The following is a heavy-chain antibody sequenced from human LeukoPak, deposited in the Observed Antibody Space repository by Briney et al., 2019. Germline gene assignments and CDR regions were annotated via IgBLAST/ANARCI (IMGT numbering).Heavy chain of an antibody. CDR2: IGNTET. Sequence: GGSLRLSCAASGFTFDTYAMSWVRQAPGKGLEWVSTIGNTETYYADSVKGRFTISRDNRQNTVYLQMTSLRAEDTAVYFWAKDAIRGNGIYDAFDIWGQGTRVTVSS. D-gene: IGHD3-10*01. V-gene: IGHV3-23*01. CDR1: GFTFDTYA. J-gene: IGHJ3*02. CDR3: AKDAIRGNGIYDAFDI.